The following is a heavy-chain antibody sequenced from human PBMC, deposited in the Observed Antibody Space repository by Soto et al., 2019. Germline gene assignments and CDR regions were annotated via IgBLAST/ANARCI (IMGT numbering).Heavy chain of an antibody. V-gene: IGHV4-61*03. D-gene: IGHD6-25*01. CDR3: ARASGGYNGHCFDY. CDR2: IYYSGST. J-gene: IGHJ4*02. CDR1: GGSVSSANYY. Sequence: KTSETLSLTCAVSGGSVSSANYYWSWIRQPPGKGLEWIGYIYYSGSTNYNPSLTSRVTISRDTSKNHFSLKLSSVTAADTAIYYCARASGGYNGHCFDYWGRGTLVTVSS.